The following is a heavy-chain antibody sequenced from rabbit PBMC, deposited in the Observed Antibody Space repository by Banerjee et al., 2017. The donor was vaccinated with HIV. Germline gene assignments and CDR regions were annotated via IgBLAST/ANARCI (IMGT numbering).Heavy chain of an antibody. CDR2: ISAGSSDST. V-gene: IGHV1S45*01. Sequence: QEQLEESGGDLVKPEGSLTLTCTASGFSFSNKYVMCWVRQAPGKGLEWIACISAGSSDSTNYASWAKGRFTISKTSSTTVTLQMTSLTVADTAIYFCAREGYAGSSDSTDYFHLWGPGTLVTVS. J-gene: IGHJ4*01. CDR3: AREGYAGSSDSTDYFHL. D-gene: IGHD8-1*01. CDR1: GFSFSNKYV.